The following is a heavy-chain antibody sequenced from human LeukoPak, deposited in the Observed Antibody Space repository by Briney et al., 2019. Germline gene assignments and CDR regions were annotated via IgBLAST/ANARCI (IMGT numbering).Heavy chain of an antibody. V-gene: IGHV5-51*01. J-gene: IGHJ4*02. Sequence: GESLQISCQGSGYSFTSYWIGWMRQMPGKGLEWVGIIFPGDSDARYSPSFQGQVTISANKSISTAYLQWSSLKASDTAMYYCARGKMAAPGTLDYWGQGTLVTVSS. CDR3: ARGKMAAPGTLDY. CDR2: IFPGDSDA. CDR1: GYSFTSYW. D-gene: IGHD6-13*01.